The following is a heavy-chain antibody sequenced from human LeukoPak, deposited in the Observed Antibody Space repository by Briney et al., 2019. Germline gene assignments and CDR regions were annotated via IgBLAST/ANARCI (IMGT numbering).Heavy chain of an antibody. CDR3: ATAPYGGTPYSWFDP. CDR1: GFTFSSYG. J-gene: IGHJ5*02. CDR2: ISYDGSNK. D-gene: IGHD4-23*01. Sequence: GRSLRLSCAASGFTFSSYGMHWFRQAPGKGLEWVAVISYDGSNKYYADSLKGRFTISRDNSKNTLYLKMNSLRAEETAVYYCATAPYGGTPYSWFDPWGQGTLVTVSS. V-gene: IGHV3-30*03.